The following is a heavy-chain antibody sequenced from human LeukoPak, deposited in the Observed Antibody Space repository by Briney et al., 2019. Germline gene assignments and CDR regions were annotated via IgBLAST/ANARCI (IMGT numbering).Heavy chain of an antibody. J-gene: IGHJ5*02. D-gene: IGHD5-12*01. CDR2: IKPDGSAT. CDR1: GFSFSNFW. Sequence: GGSLRLTCAASGFSFSNFWMSWVRQAPGKGLEWVANIKPDGSATNYVDSVKGRFTISRDNAKNSLDLQMNSLRAEDTAVYYCARGGGASSWGQGTLVTVSS. CDR3: ARGGGASS. V-gene: IGHV3-7*01.